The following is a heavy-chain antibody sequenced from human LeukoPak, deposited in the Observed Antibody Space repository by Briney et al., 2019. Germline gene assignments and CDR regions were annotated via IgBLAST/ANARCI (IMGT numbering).Heavy chain of an antibody. J-gene: IGHJ4*02. CDR2: IWNDGSNK. V-gene: IGHV3-33*01. CDR3: ARASGSFDY. D-gene: IGHD5-12*01. Sequence: GGSLRLSCAASGFTFSTYGIHWVRQAPGKGLEWVAVIWNDGSNKYYADSVKGRFTISRDNSKNTLYLQMNSLRAEDTAVYYCARASGSFDYWGQGTLVTVSS. CDR1: GFTFSTYG.